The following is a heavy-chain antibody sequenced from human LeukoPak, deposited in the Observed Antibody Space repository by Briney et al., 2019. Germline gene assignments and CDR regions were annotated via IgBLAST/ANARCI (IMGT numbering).Heavy chain of an antibody. CDR3: ARHVRQQLPPKAFDY. J-gene: IGHJ4*02. D-gene: IGHD6-13*01. CDR1: GGSISSGIYY. Sequence: PSETVSLTCTVSGGSISSGIYYWGWIRQPPGKGLEWIGSIYYSGNTYYNPSLKSRVTISVDTSKNQLSLKLNSVTAADTAVYYCARHVRQQLPPKAFDYWGQGTLVTVSS. CDR2: IYYSGNT. V-gene: IGHV4-39*01.